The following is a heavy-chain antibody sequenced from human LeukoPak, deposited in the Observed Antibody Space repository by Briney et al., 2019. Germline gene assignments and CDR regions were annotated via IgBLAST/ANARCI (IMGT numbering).Heavy chain of an antibody. J-gene: IGHJ4*02. CDR1: GYTFTSYG. CDR2: ISAYNGNT. V-gene: IGHV1-18*01. Sequence: ASVKVSCKASGYTFTSYGISWVRHAPGQGLEWMGWISAYNGNTNYAQKLQGRVTMTTDTSTSTAYMELRSLRSDDTAVYYCARISDYGDYFDYWGQGTLVTVSS. D-gene: IGHD4-17*01. CDR3: ARISDYGDYFDY.